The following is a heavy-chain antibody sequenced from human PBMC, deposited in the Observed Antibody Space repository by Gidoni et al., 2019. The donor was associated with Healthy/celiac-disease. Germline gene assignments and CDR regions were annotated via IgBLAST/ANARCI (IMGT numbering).Heavy chain of an antibody. CDR1: GFTFISYG. D-gene: IGHD4-4*01. CDR3: AKEGTVTTPGGSFHYYGMDV. J-gene: IGHJ6*02. CDR2: ISYDGSNK. V-gene: IGHV3-30*18. Sequence: QVQLVGSGGGVVQPGRSLRLSCAASGFTFISYGMHWVRQAPGKGLGWVAVISYDGSNKYYADSVKGRFTISRDNSKNTLYLQMNSLRAEDTAVYYCAKEGTVTTPGGSFHYYGMDVWGQGTTVTVSS.